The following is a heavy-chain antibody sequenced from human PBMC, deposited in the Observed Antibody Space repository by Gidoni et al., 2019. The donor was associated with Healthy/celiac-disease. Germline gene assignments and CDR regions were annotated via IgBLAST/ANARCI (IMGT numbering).Heavy chain of an antibody. CDR2: ISYDGSNK. CDR3: ARTTLPYSNYAHYFDY. CDR1: GFTFSSYA. D-gene: IGHD4-4*01. J-gene: IGHJ4*02. V-gene: IGHV3-30-3*01. Sequence: QVQLVESGGGVVQPGRSLRLSCAASGFTFSSYAMHWVRQAPGKGLEWVAVISYDGSNKYYADSVKGRFTISRDNSKNTLYLQMNSLRAEDTAVYYCARTTLPYSNYAHYFDYWGQGTLVTVSS.